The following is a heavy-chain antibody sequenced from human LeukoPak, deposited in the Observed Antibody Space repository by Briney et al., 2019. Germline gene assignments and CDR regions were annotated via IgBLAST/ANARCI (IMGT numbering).Heavy chain of an antibody. V-gene: IGHV4-34*01. D-gene: IGHD2-2*01. CDR3: ARSVVPATDY. J-gene: IGHJ4*02. CDR1: GGSFSGYY. CDR2: INHSGST. Sequence: PSETLSLTCAVYGGSFSGYYWSWIRQPPGKGLEWIGEINHSGSTNYNPSLKSRVTISVDTSKNQFSLKLSSVTAADTAVYYCARSVVPATDYWGQRTLVTVSS.